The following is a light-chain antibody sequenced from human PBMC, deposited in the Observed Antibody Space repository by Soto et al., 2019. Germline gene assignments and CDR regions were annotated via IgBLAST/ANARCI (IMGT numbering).Light chain of an antibody. Sequence: ETVMTQSPAALSVSPGQGATLSCRASQRVGNDVAWYQQKPGQAPRLLIYGASTRATAIPARFSASGSGTEFTLTITSLQSEDFAVDYCQQRHSWVTFGQGTRLEIK. V-gene: IGKV3-15*01. CDR1: QRVGND. CDR2: GAS. J-gene: IGKJ5*01. CDR3: QQRHSWVT.